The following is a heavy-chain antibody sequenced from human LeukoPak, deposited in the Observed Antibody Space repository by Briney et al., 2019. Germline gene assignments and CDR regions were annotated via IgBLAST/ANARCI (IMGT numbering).Heavy chain of an antibody. Sequence: PGGSLRLSCAVSGFNFDDYAIHWVRQGPGKGLEWVAGISANGGFISYGESVKGRFTISRDNPRNSVFLQMNFLRAEDMAMHFCTKEVQRWHSYFYRPSYALDIWGQGTMVSVSS. CDR3: TKEVQRWHSYFYRPSYALDI. V-gene: IGHV3-9*03. J-gene: IGHJ3*02. CDR1: GFNFDDYA. D-gene: IGHD3-22*01. CDR2: ISANGGFI.